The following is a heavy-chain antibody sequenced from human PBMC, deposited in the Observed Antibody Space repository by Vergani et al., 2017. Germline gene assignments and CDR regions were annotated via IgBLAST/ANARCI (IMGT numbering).Heavy chain of an antibody. CDR2: ISAYNGNT. CDR1: GYTFTSYG. CDR3: ARSTAAAAICWYFDL. Sequence: QVQLVQSGAEVKKPGASVKVSCKASGYTFTSYGISWVRQAPGQGLEWMGWISAYNGNTNYAQKLQGRGTMTTDTSTSTAYMELRRLRSDDTAVYYCARSTAAAAICWYFDLWGRGTLVTVSS. D-gene: IGHD6-25*01. V-gene: IGHV1-18*01. J-gene: IGHJ2*01.